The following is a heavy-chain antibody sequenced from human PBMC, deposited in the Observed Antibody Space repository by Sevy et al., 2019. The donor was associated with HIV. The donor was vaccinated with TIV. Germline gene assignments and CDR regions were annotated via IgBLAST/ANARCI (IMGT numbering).Heavy chain of an antibody. Sequence: GGSLRLSCAASGFTFSNAWMNWVRQAPGKGLEWVGRIKSKTDGGTTDYAAPVKGRFTISRDDSKNTLYLQMNSLKTENTAVYYCTTPAGYGSGSYWAYWGQGTLVTVSS. CDR1: GFTFSNAW. D-gene: IGHD3-10*01. J-gene: IGHJ4*02. V-gene: IGHV3-15*01. CDR3: TTPAGYGSGSYWAY. CDR2: IKSKTDGGTT.